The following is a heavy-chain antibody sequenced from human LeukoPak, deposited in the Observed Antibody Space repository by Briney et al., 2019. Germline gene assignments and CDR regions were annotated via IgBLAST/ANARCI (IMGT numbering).Heavy chain of an antibody. V-gene: IGHV3-53*01. Sequence: GGSLRLSCAASGFTFSSYAIHWVRQAPGKGLEWVSVIYSGGSTYYADSVKGRFTISRDNSKNTLYLQMNSLRAEDTAVYYCARTVAANWFDPWGQGTLVTVSS. D-gene: IGHD6-19*01. CDR3: ARTVAANWFDP. J-gene: IGHJ5*02. CDR2: IYSGGST. CDR1: GFTFSSYA.